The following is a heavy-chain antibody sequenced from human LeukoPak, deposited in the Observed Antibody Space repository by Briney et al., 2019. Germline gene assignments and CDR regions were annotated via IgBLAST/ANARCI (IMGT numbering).Heavy chain of an antibody. V-gene: IGHV4-34*01. CDR3: ARWYFDWFDAFDI. CDR2: INHSGST. Sequence: SETLSLTCAIYGGSFSSYYWSWIRQPPGKRLEWIGQINHSGSTNYNPSLKSRVTISVDTSKNQFSLKLSSVTAADTAVYYCARWYFDWFDAFDIWGQGTMVTVSS. J-gene: IGHJ3*02. CDR1: GGSFSSYY. D-gene: IGHD3-9*01.